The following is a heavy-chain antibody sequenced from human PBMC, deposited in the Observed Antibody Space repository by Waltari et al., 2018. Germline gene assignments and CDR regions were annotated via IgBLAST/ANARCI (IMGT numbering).Heavy chain of an antibody. V-gene: IGHV4-34*01. CDR1: GGSFSGYY. Sequence: QVQLQQWGAGLLKPSETLSLPCAVYGGSFSGYYWSWIRQPPGKGLEWIGEINHSGSTNYNPSLKSRVTISVDTSKNQFSLKLSSVTAADTAVYYCASGYRYCSSTSCSNPPFDYWGQGTLVTVSS. D-gene: IGHD2-2*01. CDR3: ASGYRYCSSTSCSNPPFDY. J-gene: IGHJ4*02. CDR2: INHSGST.